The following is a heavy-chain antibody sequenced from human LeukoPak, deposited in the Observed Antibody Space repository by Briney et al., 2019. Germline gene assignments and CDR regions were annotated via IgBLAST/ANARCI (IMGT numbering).Heavy chain of an antibody. CDR1: GGTFSSYA. Sequence: SVKVSCKASGGTFSSYAISWVRQAPGQGLEWMGGIIPIFGTANYAQKFLGRVTITADKSTSTAYMELSSLRSEDTAVYYCARVGGDYSNYYIYWGQGTLVTVSS. V-gene: IGHV1-69*06. CDR3: ARVGGDYSNYYIY. J-gene: IGHJ4*02. CDR2: IIPIFGTA. D-gene: IGHD4-11*01.